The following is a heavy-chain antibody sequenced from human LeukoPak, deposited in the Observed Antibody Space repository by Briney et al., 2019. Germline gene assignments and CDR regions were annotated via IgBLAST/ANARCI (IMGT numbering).Heavy chain of an antibody. D-gene: IGHD1-7*01. CDR3: ARSPPPYNWNYGGFDY. V-gene: IGHV4-38-2*02. Sequence: PSETLSLTRTVSGYSISSGYYWGWIRQPPGKRLEWIGSIYHSGSTYYNPSLKSRVTISVDTSKNQFSLKLSPVTAADTAVYYCARSPPPYNWNYGGFDYWGQGTLVTVSS. J-gene: IGHJ4*02. CDR2: IYHSGST. CDR1: GYSISSGYY.